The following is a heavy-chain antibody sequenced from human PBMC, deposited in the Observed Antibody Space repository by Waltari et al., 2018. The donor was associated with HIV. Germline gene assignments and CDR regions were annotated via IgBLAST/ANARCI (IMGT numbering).Heavy chain of an antibody. CDR1: GGSISSSSYY. V-gene: IGHV4-39*01. D-gene: IGHD1-26*01. Sequence: QLQLQESGPGLVKPSETLSLTCTVSGGSISSSSYYWGWIRQPPGKGLEWIGSIYYSGSTYYNPSLKSRVTISVDTSKNQFSLKLSSVTAADTAVYYCARGHSGSYLFDYWGQGTLVTVSS. CDR3: ARGHSGSYLFDY. J-gene: IGHJ4*02. CDR2: IYYSGST.